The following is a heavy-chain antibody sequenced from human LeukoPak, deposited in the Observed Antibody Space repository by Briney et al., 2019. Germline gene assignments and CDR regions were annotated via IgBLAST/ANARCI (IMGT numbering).Heavy chain of an antibody. CDR3: ARSDEAYYDFWSGYGNWFDP. CDR1: GGSISSGGYS. V-gene: IGHV4-30-2*01. CDR2: IYHSGST. J-gene: IGHJ5*02. D-gene: IGHD3-3*01. Sequence: PSETLSLTCAVSGGSISSGGYSWSWIRQPPGKGLEWIGYIYHSGSTYYNPSLKSRVTISVDRSKNQFSLKLSSVTAADTAVYYCARSDEAYYDFWSGYGNWFDPWGQGTLVTVSS.